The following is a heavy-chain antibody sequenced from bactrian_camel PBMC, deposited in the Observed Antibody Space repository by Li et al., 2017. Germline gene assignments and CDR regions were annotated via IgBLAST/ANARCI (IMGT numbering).Heavy chain of an antibody. V-gene: IGHV3S1*01. CDR1: GVTGSSHC. CDR2: IYTDNGSA. J-gene: IGHJ7*01. D-gene: IGHD6*01. Sequence: HVQLVESGGGLVQPGGSLRLSCAASGVTGSSHCMGWYRQTPEKKREGVATIYTDNGSAWYADFVKGRFTISQDNANNTLYLQLNSLKTEDTAMYYCAAARTWDIPHGGCATVVTGLYGLDYWGKGTQVTVS.